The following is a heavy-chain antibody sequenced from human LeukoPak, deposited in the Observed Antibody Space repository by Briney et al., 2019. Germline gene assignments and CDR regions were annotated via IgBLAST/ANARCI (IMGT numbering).Heavy chain of an antibody. V-gene: IGHV1-69*05. D-gene: IGHD1-26*01. J-gene: IGHJ4*02. Sequence: SVKVCCKAAAGSFSSYAISWVRQGPGPGLEWMGGIIPIFGTANYAQKFQGRVTITTDESTSTAYMELSSLRSEDTAVYYCARGPGSGSRYFDYWGQGTLVTVSS. CDR1: AGSFSSYA. CDR2: IIPIFGTA. CDR3: ARGPGSGSRYFDY.